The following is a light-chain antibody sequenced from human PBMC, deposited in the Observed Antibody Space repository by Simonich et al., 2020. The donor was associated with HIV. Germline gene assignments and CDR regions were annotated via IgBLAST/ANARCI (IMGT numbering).Light chain of an antibody. CDR3: QQRSNWPYT. V-gene: IGKV3-11*01. J-gene: IGKJ2*01. CDR2: DAS. CDR1: QNIAGN. Sequence: EIVMTQSPATLSVSPGERATLSCRASQNIAGNLAWYQQQPGQAPRLLIYDASNRATGIPARFSGSGSGTDFTLTISSLEPEDFAVYYWQQRSNWPYTFGQGTKLEIK.